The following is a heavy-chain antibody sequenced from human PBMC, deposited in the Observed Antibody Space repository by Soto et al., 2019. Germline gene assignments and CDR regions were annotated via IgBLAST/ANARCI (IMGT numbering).Heavy chain of an antibody. CDR2: ISGSAGGT. CDR1: GFTFGHYA. V-gene: IGHV3-23*01. CDR3: AKDLQGGDFWSGYFSRDAFDF. J-gene: IGHJ3*01. D-gene: IGHD3-3*01. Sequence: EVQLLESGGGLVQPGGSLRLSCAASGFTFGHYAMTWVRQAPGKGLEWVSTISGSAGGTYYADSVKGRFTISRDNSKSTQYLQMNSLRAEDTAIYYCAKDLQGGDFWSGYFSRDAFDFWGQGATVSVSS.